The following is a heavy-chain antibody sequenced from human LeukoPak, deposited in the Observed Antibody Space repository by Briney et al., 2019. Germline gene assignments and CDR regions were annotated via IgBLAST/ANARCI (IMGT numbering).Heavy chain of an antibody. CDR2: INTRSNYI. CDR3: ARDYTMTIDF. CDR1: GFTFSSYE. Sequence: GGSLRLSCAASGFTFSSYEMNWLRQAPGKGLEWVSCINTRSNYIYYADSVKGRFTISRDNAKSTLYLQMNTLRAEDTAVYYCARDYTMTIDFWGHGTLVTVSS. V-gene: IGHV3-21*01. J-gene: IGHJ4*01. D-gene: IGHD2-2*02.